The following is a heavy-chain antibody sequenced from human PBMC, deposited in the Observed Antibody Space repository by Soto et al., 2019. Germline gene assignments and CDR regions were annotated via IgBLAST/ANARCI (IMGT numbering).Heavy chain of an antibody. CDR2: ISGSGGST. V-gene: IGHV3-23*01. CDR1: GFTFSSYA. Sequence: GGSLRLSCAASGFTFSSYAMSWVRQAPGKGLEWVSAISGSGGSTDYADSVKGRFTISRDNSKNTLYLQMNSLRAEDTAVYYCAKGQTQSPDSSGHSNWFDPWGQGTLVTVSS. D-gene: IGHD3-22*01. CDR3: AKGQTQSPDSSGHSNWFDP. J-gene: IGHJ5*02.